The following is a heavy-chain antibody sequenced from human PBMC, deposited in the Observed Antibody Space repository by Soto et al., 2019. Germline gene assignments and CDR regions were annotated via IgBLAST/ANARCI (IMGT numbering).Heavy chain of an antibody. J-gene: IGHJ6*02. Sequence: ASVKVSCRASGGTFSSYASSWVRQAPGQGLEWMGGIIPIFGSANYAQNFQGRVTITADESTSTAYMDLSSLRSEDTAVYYCAIALKRYYESSSYRYYYYGMDAWGQGNTVTVSS. V-gene: IGHV1-69*13. D-gene: IGHD3-22*01. CDR1: GGTFSSYA. CDR3: AIALKRYYESSSYRYYYYGMDA. CDR2: IIPIFGSA.